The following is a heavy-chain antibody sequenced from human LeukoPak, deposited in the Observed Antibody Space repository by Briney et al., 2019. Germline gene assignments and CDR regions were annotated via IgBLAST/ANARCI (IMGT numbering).Heavy chain of an antibody. V-gene: IGHV4-59*01. D-gene: IGHD3-10*01. CDR1: GGSTSSYY. CDR2: IYYSGST. Sequence: SETLSLTCTVSGGSTSSYYWSWIRQPPGKGLEYIGYIYYSGSTNYNPSLQSRVTISVDTSKNQFSLKLNSVTAADSAVYYCARSLMGSYWYFDLWGRGTLVTVSS. CDR3: ARSLMGSYWYFDL. J-gene: IGHJ2*01.